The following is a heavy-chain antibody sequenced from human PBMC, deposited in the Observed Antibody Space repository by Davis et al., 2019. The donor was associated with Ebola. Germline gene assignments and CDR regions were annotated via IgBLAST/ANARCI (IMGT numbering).Heavy chain of an antibody. CDR3: ARDPDTSGYYSWFDP. J-gene: IGHJ5*02. CDR1: GSTFSSHG. Sequence: SLKISCAASGSTFSSHGMHWVRQAPGKGLEWVAVISYVGTYMFYGDSVKGRFTISRDNSRNALYLQMNSRRVDDTAVYYCARDPDTSGYYSWFDPWGQGTLVTVSS. CDR2: ISYVGTYM. V-gene: IGHV3-30*03. D-gene: IGHD6-19*01.